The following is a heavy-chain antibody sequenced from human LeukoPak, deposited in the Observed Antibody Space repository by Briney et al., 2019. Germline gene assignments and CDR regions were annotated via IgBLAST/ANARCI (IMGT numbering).Heavy chain of an antibody. D-gene: IGHD3-10*01. Sequence: SETLSLTCTVSGGSVSSGSYYWSWIRQPPGKGLEWIGEINHSGSTNYNPSLKSRVTISVDTSKNQFSLKLSSVTAADTAVYYCARDILWFGGPPGRWFDPWGQGTLVTVSS. V-gene: IGHV4-39*07. CDR1: GGSVSSGSYY. J-gene: IGHJ5*02. CDR2: INHSGST. CDR3: ARDILWFGGPPGRWFDP.